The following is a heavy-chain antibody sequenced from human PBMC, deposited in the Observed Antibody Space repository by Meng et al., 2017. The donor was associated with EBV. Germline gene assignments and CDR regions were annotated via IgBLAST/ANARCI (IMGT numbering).Heavy chain of an antibody. Sequence: QNPVKEFGPPLVKPTQTLTLTGTFSGFSLSTSGVGVGWIRQPPGKALEWLALIYWDDDKRYSPSLKSRLTITKDTSKNQVVLTMTNMDPVDTATYYCAHSRVGATEFDYWGQGTLVTVSS. CDR1: GFSLSTSGVG. D-gene: IGHD1-26*01. CDR2: IYWDDDK. J-gene: IGHJ4*02. CDR3: AHSRVGATEFDY. V-gene: IGHV2-5*02.